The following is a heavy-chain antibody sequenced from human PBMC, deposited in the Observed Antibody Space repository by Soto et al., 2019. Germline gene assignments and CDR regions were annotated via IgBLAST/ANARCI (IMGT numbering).Heavy chain of an antibody. Sequence: PSETLSFTCTVSGGFVSSGDYYWCWIRQPPGKGLEWIGYIYHSGSTNYNPSLKSRVTLSEDTSKNQVSMKLRSVTDADTAIYYCAKHGNHDYIQYWGQGTLVTVSS. CDR1: GGFVSSGDYY. CDR3: AKHGNHDYIQY. J-gene: IGHJ1*01. V-gene: IGHV4-61*08. CDR2: IYHSGST.